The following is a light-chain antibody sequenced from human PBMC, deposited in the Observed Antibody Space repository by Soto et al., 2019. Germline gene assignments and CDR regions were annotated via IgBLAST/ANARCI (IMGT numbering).Light chain of an antibody. CDR1: TGAVTSGHY. V-gene: IGLV7-46*01. J-gene: IGLJ1*01. CDR3: LLSYSGASYG. Sequence: QAVVTQEPSLTVSPGGTVTLTCGSSTGAVTSGHYPYWFQQKPGQAPRTLIYDTSNKHSWTPARFSGSLLGGKAALTLSGAQPEDEAEYYCLLSYSGASYGFGTGTKVTV. CDR2: DTS.